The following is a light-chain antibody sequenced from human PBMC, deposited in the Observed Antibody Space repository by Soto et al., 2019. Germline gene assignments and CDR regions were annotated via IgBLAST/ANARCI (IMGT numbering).Light chain of an antibody. CDR1: SSDVGGYNY. CDR2: DVS. CDR3: CSYAGSYTGKV. Sequence: QSALTQPRSVSGSPGQSVTISCTGTSSDVGGYNYVSWYQQHPGKAPKLMIYDVSKRPSGVPDRFSGSKSGNTASLTISGLQAEDEADYYCCSYAGSYTGKVFGGGTQLTVL. J-gene: IGLJ2*01. V-gene: IGLV2-11*01.